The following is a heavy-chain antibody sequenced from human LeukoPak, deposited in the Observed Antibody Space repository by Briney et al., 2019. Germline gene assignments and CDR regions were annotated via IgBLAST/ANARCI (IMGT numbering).Heavy chain of an antibody. Sequence: GGALRLSCAASGFTFSSYEMNWVRQAPGKGLEWVSYISSSGRTIYYADSVKGRFTISRDNAKNSLYLQMNSLRAEDTAVYYCARDKKVSGYYVWGSYRPFDYWGQGTLVTVSS. CDR3: ARDKKVSGYYVWGSYRPFDY. CDR2: ISSSGRTI. V-gene: IGHV3-48*03. CDR1: GFTFSSYE. J-gene: IGHJ4*02. D-gene: IGHD3-16*02.